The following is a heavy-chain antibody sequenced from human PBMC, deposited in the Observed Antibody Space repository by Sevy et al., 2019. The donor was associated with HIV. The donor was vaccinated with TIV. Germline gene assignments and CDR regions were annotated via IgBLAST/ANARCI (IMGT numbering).Heavy chain of an antibody. Sequence: GGSLRLSCATSGFTFSSYSMHWVRQAPGKGLEWVATISYDGINKHYADSVKGRFTISRDNFKNSLSLQMNSLRAEDTAVYFCALERLSSDVAEYFQNWGQGTPVTVSS. V-gene: IGHV3-30-3*01. CDR2: ISYDGINK. J-gene: IGHJ1*01. CDR1: GFTFSSYS. CDR3: ALERLSSDVAEYFQN. D-gene: IGHD1-1*01.